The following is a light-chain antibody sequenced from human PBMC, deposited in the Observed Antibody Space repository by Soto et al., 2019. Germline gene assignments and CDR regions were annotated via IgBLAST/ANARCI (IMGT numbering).Light chain of an antibody. CDR3: QQSYSIPLT. CDR1: KTVSNY. Sequence: DSQMSQSPSSLSAAVGERVTITCRASKTVSNYLHWYQQKPGKAPKLLIYAASTLHSGVPSRFSGRGSGTDFTLTISSLQPEDFATYHCQQSYSIPLTFGQGTKVEVK. V-gene: IGKV1-39*01. CDR2: AAS. J-gene: IGKJ1*01.